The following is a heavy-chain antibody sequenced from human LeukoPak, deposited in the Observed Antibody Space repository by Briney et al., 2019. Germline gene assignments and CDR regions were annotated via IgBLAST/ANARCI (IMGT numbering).Heavy chain of an antibody. CDR1: GGSISSGGYS. D-gene: IGHD3-22*01. Sequence: SETLSLTRAVSGGSISSGGYSWSWIRQPPGKGLEWIGYIYHSGSTYYNPSLKSRVTISVDTSKNQFSLKLSSVTAADTAVYYCARERLYYYDSSGYYLGYFDYWGQGTLVTVSS. V-gene: IGHV4-30-2*01. J-gene: IGHJ4*02. CDR2: IYHSGST. CDR3: ARERLYYYDSSGYYLGYFDY.